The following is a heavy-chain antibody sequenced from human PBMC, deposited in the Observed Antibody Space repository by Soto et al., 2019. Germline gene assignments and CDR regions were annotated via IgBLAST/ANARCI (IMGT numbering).Heavy chain of an antibody. CDR1: GFTFSNYS. CDR2: MSYDGSNK. Sequence: QVHLVESGGGVVQPGRSLRLSCTASGFTFSNYSIHWVRQAPGKGLEWVAVMSYDGSNKYYADSVKGRFTISRDNSKNTLYVQMNSLGAEDTAMYYCARDQKGGHCRVGSRHFWYGMDVWGQGTTVTVS. V-gene: IGHV3-30-3*01. CDR3: ARDQKGGHCRVGSRHFWYGMDV. D-gene: IGHD2-15*01. J-gene: IGHJ6*02.